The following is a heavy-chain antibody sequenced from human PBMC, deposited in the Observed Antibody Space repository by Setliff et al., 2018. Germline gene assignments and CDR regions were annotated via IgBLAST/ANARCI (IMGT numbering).Heavy chain of an antibody. CDR1: GGSISSYY. CDR3: ARDEGSSYFYGMDV. V-gene: IGHV4-59*01. J-gene: IGHJ6*02. CDR2: IYYSGST. Sequence: SETLSLTCTVSGGSISSYYWSWIRQPPGKGLEWIGSIYYSGSTNYNPSLKSRVTISVDTSKNQFSLRLSSVTAADTAVYYCARDEGSSYFYGMDVWGQGPTVTVSS. D-gene: IGHD6-13*01.